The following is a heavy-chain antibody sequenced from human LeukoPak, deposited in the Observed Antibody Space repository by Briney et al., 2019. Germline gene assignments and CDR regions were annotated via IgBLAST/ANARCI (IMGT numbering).Heavy chain of an antibody. V-gene: IGHV3-21*01. CDR3: AGGRLTADGYNLDY. Sequence: GGSLRLSCEASGFSFSSYNMDWVRQTPGKGLEWISSITTSSTYTFYADSVKGRFTISRDNARNSLYLQMNSLRAEDTAVYYCAGGRLTADGYNLDYWGQGTLVTVSS. CDR2: ITTSSTYT. J-gene: IGHJ4*02. D-gene: IGHD5-24*01. CDR1: GFSFSSYN.